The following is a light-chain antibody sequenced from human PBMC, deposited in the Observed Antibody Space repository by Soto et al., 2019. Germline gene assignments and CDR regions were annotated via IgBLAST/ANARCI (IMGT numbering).Light chain of an antibody. J-gene: IGKJ1*01. Sequence: DIQMTQSPSTLSASVGDRVTITCRASQSVNIWLAWYPQKPGRAPNLLIYLASTLASGVPSRFRGSGSGTDFTLPIGSLQPDDFATYYWQQYHDYWTFGQGNRVEVK. CDR2: LAS. CDR1: QSVNIW. V-gene: IGKV1-5*03. CDR3: QQYHDYWT.